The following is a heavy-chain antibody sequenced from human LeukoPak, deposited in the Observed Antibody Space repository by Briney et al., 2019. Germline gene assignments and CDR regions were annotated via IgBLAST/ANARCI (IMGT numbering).Heavy chain of an antibody. CDR2: IGSRDRDM. J-gene: IGHJ6*01. Sequence: GGSLRLSCAASGFTFSNYYMNWVRQAPGKGLEWVSSIGSRDRDMYYVDSVKGRFAISRDNAKNSVYLQMNSLRAEDTAVCHCAREASRIKDMDVWGQGTTVTVS. V-gene: IGHV3-21*01. CDR3: AREASRIKDMDV. D-gene: IGHD2-15*01. CDR1: GFTFSNYY.